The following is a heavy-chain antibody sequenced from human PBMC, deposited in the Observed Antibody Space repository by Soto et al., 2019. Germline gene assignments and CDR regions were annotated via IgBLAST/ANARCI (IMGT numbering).Heavy chain of an antibody. D-gene: IGHD1-20*01. V-gene: IGHV3-72*01. CDR1: GFTFSDHY. CDR3: ARRITGTPPADGGS. CDR2: IRNIANSYTT. J-gene: IGHJ5*02. Sequence: EVKLVESGGDLVQPGGSLRLSCAVSGFTFSDHYMDWVRQAPGKGLEWVGRIRNIANSYTTDYAASVKGRFTISRDDSKNSLYLQMNSLKTVATAMYYCARRITGTPPADGGSWGQGTLVTVSS.